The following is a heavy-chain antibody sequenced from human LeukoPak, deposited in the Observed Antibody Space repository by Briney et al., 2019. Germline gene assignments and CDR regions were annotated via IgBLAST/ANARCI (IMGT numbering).Heavy chain of an antibody. CDR1: GFTFSSYA. J-gene: IGHJ4*02. CDR2: ISGRDGRT. D-gene: IGHD6-13*01. CDR3: STSPSFGSSWYQFNY. Sequence: GGSLRLSCAASGFTFSSYAMSWVRQAPGRGLEWVSAISGRDGRTYYTDSVKGRFTISRDNSRDTLYLQMNSLRAEDTAVYHCSTSPSFGSSWYQFNYWGQGTLVTVSS. V-gene: IGHV3-23*01.